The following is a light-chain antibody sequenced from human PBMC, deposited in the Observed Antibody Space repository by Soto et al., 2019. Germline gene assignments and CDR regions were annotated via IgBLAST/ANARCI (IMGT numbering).Light chain of an antibody. Sequence: DIQMTPSPSSLSAYIGDRVTITCRASQSVTSYLNWYQQKPGRAPELLIHAASSLQSGVPSRFSGSGSGTDFTLTISSLQPEDFATYYCQQTFGTPQTFGQGTKVDIK. CDR1: QSVTSY. CDR3: QQTFGTPQT. V-gene: IGKV1-39*01. J-gene: IGKJ1*01. CDR2: AAS.